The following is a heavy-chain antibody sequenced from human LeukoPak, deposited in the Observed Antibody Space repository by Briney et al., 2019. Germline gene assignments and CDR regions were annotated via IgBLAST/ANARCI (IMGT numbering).Heavy chain of an antibody. Sequence: SETLSLTCTVSGGSISHYYWSWIRQPPEKGLEWIGYTYYGGSTKFNPSLKSRVAISVDTSKKQFSLNLTSVTAADTAVYYCARQYSSSWMEYNWFDPWGQGTLVTVSS. CDR2: TYYGGST. V-gene: IGHV4-59*01. D-gene: IGHD6-13*01. CDR3: ARQYSSSWMEYNWFDP. J-gene: IGHJ5*02. CDR1: GGSISHYY.